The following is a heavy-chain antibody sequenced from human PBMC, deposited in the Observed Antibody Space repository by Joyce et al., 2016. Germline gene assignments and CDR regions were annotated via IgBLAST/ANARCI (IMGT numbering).Heavy chain of an antibody. V-gene: IGHV3-21*06. CDR3: ARGSYGVFDY. J-gene: IGHJ4*02. CDR1: GFTFNTYS. Sequence: EVQLVESGGDLVKPGGSLRLSCAASGFTFNTYSMSWVRQAPGKGLEWVSSISPNSAAIHDADSVRGRFTTSRDNAKSALYLQMDSLRADDTATYYCARGSYGVFDYWGQGTLVPVSS. D-gene: IGHD1-26*01. CDR2: ISPNSAAI.